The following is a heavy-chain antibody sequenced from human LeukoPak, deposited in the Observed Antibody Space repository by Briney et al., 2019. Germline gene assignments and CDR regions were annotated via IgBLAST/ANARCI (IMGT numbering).Heavy chain of an antibody. CDR2: INTDGRST. Sequence: GGSLRLSCAASGFDLSTYLMHWVRQAPGKGLVWVSRINTDGRSTNYADSVKGRFTISRDNAKDTLYLQMNSLRAEDTAVYYCAKRPAKGYCSSTSCYIIPIDIWGQGTMVTVSS. V-gene: IGHV3-74*01. D-gene: IGHD2-2*02. CDR3: AKRPAKGYCSSTSCYIIPIDI. CDR1: GFDLSTYL. J-gene: IGHJ3*02.